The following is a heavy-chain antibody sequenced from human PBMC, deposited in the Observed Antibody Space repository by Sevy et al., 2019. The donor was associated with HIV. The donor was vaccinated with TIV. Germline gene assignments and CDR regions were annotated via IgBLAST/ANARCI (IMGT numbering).Heavy chain of an antibody. J-gene: IGHJ3*02. D-gene: IGHD1-26*01. CDR3: AENGGSQGAFDI. CDR1: GFTFSSYA. CDR2: ISYDGSNK. V-gene: IGHV3-30-3*01. Sequence: GGSLRLSCAASGFTFSSYAMHWVRQAPGKGLEWVAVISYDGSNKYYADSVKGRFTISRDNSKNTLYLQMNSLRAEDTAGYYCAENGGSQGAFDIWGQGTMVTVSS.